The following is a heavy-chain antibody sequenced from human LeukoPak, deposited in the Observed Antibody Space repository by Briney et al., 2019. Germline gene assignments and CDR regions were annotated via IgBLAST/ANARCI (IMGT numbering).Heavy chain of an antibody. CDR1: GFSFNNYR. J-gene: IGHJ4*02. D-gene: IGHD6-25*01. CDR3: VRGPHIAATSY. CDR2: IKQDGSEK. Sequence: GGSLRLSCATSGFSFNNYRMTWVRQAPGKGLEWVANIKQDGSEKQYVDSVKGRFAISRDNAKKSLYLQINTLRAEDTAVYYCVRGPHIAATSYWGQGTLVTVSS. V-gene: IGHV3-7*03.